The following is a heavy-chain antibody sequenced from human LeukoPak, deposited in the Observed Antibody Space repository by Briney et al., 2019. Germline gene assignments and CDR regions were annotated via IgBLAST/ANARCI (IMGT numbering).Heavy chain of an antibody. J-gene: IGHJ4*02. Sequence: GGSLRLSCAASGFTFNIYSMNWVRQAPGKGLEWVSSISGTSNYIYYADSVKGRFTISRDNAKNSLFLQMNSLRPEDTAVYYCARDRSGPNYWGQGTLVTVSS. V-gene: IGHV3-21*04. CDR3: ARDRSGPNY. CDR1: GFTFNIYS. CDR2: ISGTSNYI.